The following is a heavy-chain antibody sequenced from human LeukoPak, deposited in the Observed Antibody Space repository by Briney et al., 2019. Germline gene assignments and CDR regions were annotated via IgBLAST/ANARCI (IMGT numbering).Heavy chain of an antibody. CDR3: AKDQYCSSTSCYHRRNYYYYGMDV. D-gene: IGHD2-2*01. J-gene: IGHJ6*02. CDR1: GFTFSSYW. V-gene: IGHV3-7*01. Sequence: GGSLRLSCAASGFTFSSYWMSWVRQAPGKGLEWVANIKQDGSEKYYVDSVKGQFTISRDNAKNSLYLQMNSLRAEDTAVYYCAKDQYCSSTSCYHRRNYYYYGMDVWGQGTTVTVSS. CDR2: IKQDGSEK.